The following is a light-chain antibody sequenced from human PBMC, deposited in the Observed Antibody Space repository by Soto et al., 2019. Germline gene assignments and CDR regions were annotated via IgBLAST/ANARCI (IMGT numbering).Light chain of an antibody. CDR3: CSYAVTNIVV. Sequence: QSALTQPASVSGSPGQSITISCTGTSSDVGSYELVSWFQQHPGKAPKLMIYEGSKRPSGVSNRFSGSKSGNTASLTISGLQAEDEADYYCCSYAVTNIVVVGGGTKLTVL. J-gene: IGLJ2*01. V-gene: IGLV2-23*01. CDR2: EGS. CDR1: SSDVGSYEL.